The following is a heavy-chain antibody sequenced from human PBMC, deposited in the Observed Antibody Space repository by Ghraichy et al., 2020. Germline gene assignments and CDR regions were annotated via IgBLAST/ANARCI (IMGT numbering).Heavy chain of an antibody. V-gene: IGHV3-74*01. J-gene: IGHJ5*02. D-gene: IGHD3-22*01. CDR1: GFTFSRYW. Sequence: GGSRRLTCAASGFTFSRYWMHWVRQAPGKGLVWVSGVNSDGSTTRYADSVKGRFTISRDNAKNTLYLQMNSLRAEDTAVYYCASSPNYYDSTWGQGTLVTVSS. CDR2: VNSDGSTT. CDR3: ASSPNYYDST.